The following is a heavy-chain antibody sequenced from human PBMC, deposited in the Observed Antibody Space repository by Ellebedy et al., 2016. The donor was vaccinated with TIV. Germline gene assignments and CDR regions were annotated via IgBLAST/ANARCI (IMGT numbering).Heavy chain of an antibody. CDR2: ITYSAMT. CDR3: ARYRSGIVVVPAHYGMDV. CDR1: GASISRSPDY. D-gene: IGHD2-2*01. Sequence: GSLRLSXTVSGASISRSPDYWAWIRQHPGKGLEWIGSITYSAMTHYTPSLRGRVTISVDTSKNQFSLKLSSVTAADTAVYYCARYRSGIVVVPAHYGMDVWGQGTTVTVSS. J-gene: IGHJ6*02. V-gene: IGHV4-39*01.